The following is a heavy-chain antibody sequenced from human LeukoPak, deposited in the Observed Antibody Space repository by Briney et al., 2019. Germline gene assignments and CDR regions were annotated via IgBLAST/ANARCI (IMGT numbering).Heavy chain of an antibody. Sequence: GGSLRLSCAASGFTFSSYAMSWVRQAPGKGLEWVSAISGSGGSTYYADSVKGRFTISRDSSKNTLYLQMNSLRAEDSAVYYCARVVVISVSDYFDYWGQGTLVTVSS. CDR1: GFTFSSYA. CDR3: ARVVVISVSDYFDY. CDR2: ISGSGGST. V-gene: IGHV3-23*01. D-gene: IGHD2-21*01. J-gene: IGHJ4*02.